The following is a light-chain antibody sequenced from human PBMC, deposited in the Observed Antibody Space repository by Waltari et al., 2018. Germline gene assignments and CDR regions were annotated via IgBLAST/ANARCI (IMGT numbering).Light chain of an antibody. Sequence: QSALTQPASVSGSPGQSITISCTGTSSVVGSYNLVSWYQQHPGKAPKLMIYERNKRPSGVSNRFSGSKSGNTASLTISGLQGEDEADYHCCSYAGSNTFVVFGGGTKLTVL. CDR2: ERN. CDR1: SSVVGSYNL. V-gene: IGLV2-23*03. CDR3: CSYAGSNTFVV. J-gene: IGLJ3*02.